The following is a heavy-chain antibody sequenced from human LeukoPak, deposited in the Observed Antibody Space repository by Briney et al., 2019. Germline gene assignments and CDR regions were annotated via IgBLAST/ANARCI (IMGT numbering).Heavy chain of an antibody. J-gene: IGHJ1*01. V-gene: IGHV4-34*01. D-gene: IGHD6-13*01. Sequence: TSETLSLTCAVYGGSFSGYYWSWIRQPPGKGLEWIGEINHSGSTNYNPSLKSRVTISVDTSKNQFSLKLSSVTAADTAVYYCARGLIAAAGTLAEYFQHWGRGTLVTVSS. CDR2: INHSGST. CDR1: GGSFSGYY. CDR3: ARGLIAAAGTLAEYFQH.